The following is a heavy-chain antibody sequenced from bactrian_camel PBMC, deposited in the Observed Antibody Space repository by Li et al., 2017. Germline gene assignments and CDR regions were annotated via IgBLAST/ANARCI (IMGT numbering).Heavy chain of an antibody. CDR2: INSFGITT. D-gene: IGHD1*01. CDR1: APTFSRDA. Sequence: DVQLVESGGGLVQPGESLRLSCLASAPTFSRDAMMWVRQAQGKGLEWVAGINSFGITTYYKESMKGRFSISRDNNKNTLYLQMNNLKPEDTAMYYCVRWWDSWGQGTQVTVS. J-gene: IGHJ4*01. V-gene: IGHV3S40*01. CDR3: VRWWDS.